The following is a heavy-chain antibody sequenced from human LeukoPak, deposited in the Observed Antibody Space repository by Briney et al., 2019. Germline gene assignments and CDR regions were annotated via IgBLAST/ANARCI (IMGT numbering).Heavy chain of an antibody. CDR2: IYTSGST. J-gene: IGHJ4*02. V-gene: IGHV4-4*07. CDR3: ARRGYDWAHGFYFDY. Sequence: SETLSLTCTVSGGSISSYYWSWIRQPAGKGLEWIGRIYTSGSTNYNPSLKSRVTMSVDTSKNQFSPKLSSVTAADTAVYYCARRGYDWAHGFYFDYWAQGTLVTVSS. D-gene: IGHD5-12*01. CDR1: GGSISSYY.